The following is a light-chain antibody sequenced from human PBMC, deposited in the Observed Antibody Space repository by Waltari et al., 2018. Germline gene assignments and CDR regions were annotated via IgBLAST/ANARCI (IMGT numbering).Light chain of an antibody. CDR1: SSDVGGYNY. V-gene: IGLV2-14*03. Sequence: QSALTQPASVSGSPGQSITISCTGTSSDVGGYNYVFWYQQHPGKAPKLMIYDVSNRPSAVSDRFSGSKSGNTASLTISGLQAEDEADYYCSSYTRSSTWVFGGGTKLTVL. J-gene: IGLJ3*02. CDR3: SSYTRSSTWV. CDR2: DVS.